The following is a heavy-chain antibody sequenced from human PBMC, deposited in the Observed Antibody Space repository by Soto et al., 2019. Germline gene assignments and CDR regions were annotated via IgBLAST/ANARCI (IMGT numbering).Heavy chain of an antibody. Sequence: GESLKISCKVSGYTFTSYWITWVRQMPGKDLEWMGIIYPGDSDTRYSPSFQGQVTISADKSLRTAYLQWTSLKASDTALYYCARTRSFTLGFYYDGMDVWGQGTTVTVSS. CDR1: GYTFTSYW. D-gene: IGHD6-6*01. CDR2: IYPGDSDT. V-gene: IGHV5-51*01. CDR3: ARTRSFTLGFYYDGMDV. J-gene: IGHJ6*02.